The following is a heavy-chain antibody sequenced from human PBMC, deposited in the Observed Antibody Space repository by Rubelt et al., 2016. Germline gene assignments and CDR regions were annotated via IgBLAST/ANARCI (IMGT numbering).Heavy chain of an antibody. CDR2: IYYSGST. D-gene: IGHD3-3*01. Sequence: QVQLQESGPGLVKPSETLSLTCTVSGGSISSYYWSWIRQPPGKGLEWIGYIYYSGSTNYNPSLKSRVTSSVDTSKNQFSLKLGSVTAADTAVYYCAGGITIFGVASGYFDYWGQGTLVTVSS. CDR3: AGGITIFGVASGYFDY. J-gene: IGHJ4*02. V-gene: IGHV4-59*01. CDR1: GGSISSYY.